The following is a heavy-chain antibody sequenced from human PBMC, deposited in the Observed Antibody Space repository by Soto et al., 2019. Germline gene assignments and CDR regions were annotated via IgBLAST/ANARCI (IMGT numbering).Heavy chain of an antibody. Sequence: ASVKVSCKASGHTFTSYGISWVRQAPGQGLEWMGWISAYNGNTNYAQKLQGRVTMTTDTSTSTAYMELRSLRSDDTAVYYCARHYGSGSYLGSYFDYWGQGTLVTVSS. D-gene: IGHD3-10*01. CDR1: GHTFTSYG. V-gene: IGHV1-18*01. CDR2: ISAYNGNT. CDR3: ARHYGSGSYLGSYFDY. J-gene: IGHJ4*02.